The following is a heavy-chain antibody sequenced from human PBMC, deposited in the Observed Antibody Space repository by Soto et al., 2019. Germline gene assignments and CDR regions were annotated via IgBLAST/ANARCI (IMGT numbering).Heavy chain of an antibody. CDR2: ISSSSSTI. CDR3: ARGGGRGSSSTVHYGMDV. D-gene: IGHD6-13*01. V-gene: IGHV3-48*01. J-gene: IGHJ6*02. CDR1: GFTFSSYS. Sequence: EVQLVESGGGLVQPGGSLRLSCAASGFTFSSYSMNWVRQAPGKGLEWVSYISSSSSTIYYADAVKGRFTISRDNXKXSXXLQMNSVRAEDTAGYYCARGGGRGSSSTVHYGMDVWGQGTTVTVSS.